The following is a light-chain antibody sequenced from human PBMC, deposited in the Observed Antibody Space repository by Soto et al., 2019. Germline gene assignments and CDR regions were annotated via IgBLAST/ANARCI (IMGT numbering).Light chain of an antibody. CDR2: GAS. Sequence: EIVLTQSPGTLSLSPGERATLSCRASQGVGRFLAWYQQKPGQAPRLLIYGASGRATGTPDRFSGSGSGTDFTLTISRLEPEDFAVYHCQQHDSSPLTVGGGTKVDIK. J-gene: IGKJ4*01. CDR3: QQHDSSPLT. CDR1: QGVGRF. V-gene: IGKV3-20*01.